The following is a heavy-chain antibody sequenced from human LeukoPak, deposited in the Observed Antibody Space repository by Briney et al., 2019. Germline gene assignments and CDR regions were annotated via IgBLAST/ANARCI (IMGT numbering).Heavy chain of an antibody. D-gene: IGHD5-12*01. Sequence: GSSVKVSCKASGGTFSSYAISWVRQAPGQGLEWMGRIIPILGIANYAQKFQGRVTITADKSTSTAYMELSSLRSEDTAVYYCAGDGVSPMVATAGWFDPWGQETLVTVSS. CDR3: AGDGVSPMVATAGWFDP. CDR2: IIPILGIA. V-gene: IGHV1-69*04. J-gene: IGHJ5*02. CDR1: GGTFSSYA.